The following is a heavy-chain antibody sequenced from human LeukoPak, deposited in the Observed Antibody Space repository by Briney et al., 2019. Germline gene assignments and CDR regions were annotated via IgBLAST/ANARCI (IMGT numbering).Heavy chain of an antibody. J-gene: IGHJ5*02. V-gene: IGHV3-23*01. CDR2: ISGNGGRT. Sequence: GGSLRLSCAASAFTFSNYAMSWVRQAPGKGLEWVSVISGNGGRTYYADSVKGRFTISRDNSKNTLYLQMNSLRAADTAVYYCAKVRDLDTVLGRFDNWGQGTLVTVSS. CDR1: AFTFSNYA. D-gene: IGHD5-18*01. CDR3: AKVRDLDTVLGRFDN.